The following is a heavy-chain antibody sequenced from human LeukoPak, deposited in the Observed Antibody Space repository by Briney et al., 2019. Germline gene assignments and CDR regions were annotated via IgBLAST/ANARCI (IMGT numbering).Heavy chain of an antibody. J-gene: IGHJ4*02. V-gene: IGHV4-59*01. CDR2: IYYSGST. CDR3: ASSDGYRKFDY. CDR1: GVSISSYY. Sequence: PSETLSLTCTVSGVSISSYYWSWLRQPPGKGLEWIGYIYYSGSTNYNPSLKSRVTISVDTSKNQFSLKLSSVTAADTAVYYCASSDGYRKFDYWGQGTLVTVSS. D-gene: IGHD5-24*01.